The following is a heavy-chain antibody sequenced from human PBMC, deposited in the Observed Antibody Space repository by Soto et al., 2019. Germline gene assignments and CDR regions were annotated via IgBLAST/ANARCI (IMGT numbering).Heavy chain of an antibody. Sequence: PGESLKISCKGSGYSFTSYWIGWVRQMPGKGQEWMGIIYPGDSDTRYSPSLQGQVTLSADKSITTAYLQWSSLKASDTAMYYCARHRSLAAAGSYYYYGMDVWGQGTTVTVSS. J-gene: IGHJ6*02. V-gene: IGHV5-51*01. CDR2: IYPGDSDT. CDR3: ARHRSLAAAGSYYYYGMDV. CDR1: GYSFTSYW. D-gene: IGHD6-13*01.